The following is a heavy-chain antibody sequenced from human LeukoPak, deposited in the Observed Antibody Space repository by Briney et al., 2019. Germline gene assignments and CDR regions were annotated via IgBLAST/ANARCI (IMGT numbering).Heavy chain of an antibody. D-gene: IGHD5-12*01. CDR2: IIPIFGTA. Sequence: GASVKVSCKASGGTFSSYAISWVRQVPGQGLEWMGGIIPIFGTANYAQKFQGRVTITADESTGTAYMELSSLRSGDTAVYYCASRYRGYDFGVSWFDPWGQGTLVTVSS. V-gene: IGHV1-69*13. CDR3: ASRYRGYDFGVSWFDP. J-gene: IGHJ5*02. CDR1: GGTFSSYA.